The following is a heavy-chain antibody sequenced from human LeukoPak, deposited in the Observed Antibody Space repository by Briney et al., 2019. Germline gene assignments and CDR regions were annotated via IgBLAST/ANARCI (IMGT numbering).Heavy chain of an antibody. CDR1: GFTVSSNY. CDR2: IYSGGST. D-gene: IGHD2-2*01. Sequence: GGSLRLSCAASGFTVSSNYMSWVRQAPGKGLEWVSVIYSGGSTYYADSVKGRFTISRDNAKNSLYLQMNSLRSEDTAVYYCARYRVVPGPYYYYYDMDVWGQGTTVTVSS. V-gene: IGHV3-53*05. CDR3: ARYRVVPGPYYYYYDMDV. J-gene: IGHJ6*02.